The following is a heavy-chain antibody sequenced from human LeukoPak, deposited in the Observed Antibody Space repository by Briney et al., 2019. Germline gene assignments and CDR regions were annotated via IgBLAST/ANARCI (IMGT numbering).Heavy chain of an antibody. D-gene: IGHD6-19*01. Sequence: SETLSLTCTVSGGSISSSSYYWGWIRQPPGKGLEWIGSIYYSGSTYYNPSLKSRVTISVDTSKNQFSLKLSSVTAADTAVYYCARHLGYSSGWYYLDYWDQGTLVTVSS. J-gene: IGHJ4*02. CDR2: IYYSGST. V-gene: IGHV4-39*01. CDR1: GGSISSSSYY. CDR3: ARHLGYSSGWYYLDY.